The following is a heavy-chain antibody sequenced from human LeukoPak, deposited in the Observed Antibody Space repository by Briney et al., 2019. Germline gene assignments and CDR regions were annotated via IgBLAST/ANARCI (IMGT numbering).Heavy chain of an antibody. Sequence: PGGSLRLSCAVSGFTFSSYAMSWVRQAPGKGLEWVSAISGSGGSTYYADSVKGRFTISRDNSKNTLYLQMNSLRAEDTAVYYCAKVYDSSGYRFDYWGQGTLVTDSS. V-gene: IGHV3-23*01. D-gene: IGHD3-22*01. CDR3: AKVYDSSGYRFDY. CDR2: ISGSGGST. CDR1: GFTFSSYA. J-gene: IGHJ4*02.